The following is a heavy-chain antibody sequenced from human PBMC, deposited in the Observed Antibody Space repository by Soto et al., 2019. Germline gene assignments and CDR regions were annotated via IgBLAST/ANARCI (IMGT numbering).Heavy chain of an antibody. CDR1: GGCVRVYY. Sequence: SETLYLSCAVYGGCVRVYYWSSLREPPGRGLEWIAEINHSGSTNYNPSLKSRVTISVDTCENQFSLKLSSVAAADTAVYCCARGSRPHSSSASVRFFDYWGQGTLVTGSS. J-gene: IGHJ4*02. V-gene: IGHV4-34*01. CDR3: ARGSRPHSSSASVRFFDY. D-gene: IGHD6-6*01. CDR2: INHSGST.